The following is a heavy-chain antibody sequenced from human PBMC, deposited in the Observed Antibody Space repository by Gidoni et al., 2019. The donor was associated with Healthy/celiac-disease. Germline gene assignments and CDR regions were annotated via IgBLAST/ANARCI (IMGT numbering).Heavy chain of an antibody. D-gene: IGHD5-18*01. CDR1: AGSSSGYY. V-gene: IGHV4-34*01. J-gene: IGHJ6*03. Sequence: QVQLQQWGAGLLKPSETLSLTCAVYAGSSSGYYWSWTRQPPGKGLEWIGEINHSGSTNYKPSLKSRVTISVDTSKNQFSLKLSSVTAADTAVYYCARGGYSYGYFYYMDVWGKGTTVTVSS. CDR3: ARGGYSYGYFYYMDV. CDR2: INHSGST.